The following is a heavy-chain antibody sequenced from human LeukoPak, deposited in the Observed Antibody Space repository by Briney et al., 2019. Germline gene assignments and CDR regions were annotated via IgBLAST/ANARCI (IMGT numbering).Heavy chain of an antibody. V-gene: IGHV5-51*01. Sequence: GESLKISCKGSGYSFTSYWIGWVRQMPGKGLEWMGIIYPGDSDTRYSPSLQGQVTISADKSISTAYLQWSSLKASDTAMYYCARQGADSSGYYPFDYWGQGTLVTVSS. CDR1: GYSFTSYW. D-gene: IGHD3-22*01. CDR2: IYPGDSDT. J-gene: IGHJ4*02. CDR3: ARQGADSSGYYPFDY.